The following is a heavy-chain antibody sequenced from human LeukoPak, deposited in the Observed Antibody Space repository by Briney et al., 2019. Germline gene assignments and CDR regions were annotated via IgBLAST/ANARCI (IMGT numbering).Heavy chain of an antibody. J-gene: IGHJ5*02. CDR1: GGSISSGGYY. CDR3: ASEGERACSGGSCYSGWFDP. V-gene: IGHV4-31*03. Sequence: PSETLSLTCTVSGGSISSGGYYWSWIRQHPGKGLERIGYIYYSGSTYYNPSLKSRVTISVDTSKNQFSLKLSSVTAADTAVYYCASEGERACSGGSCYSGWFDPWGQGTLVTVSS. D-gene: IGHD2-15*01. CDR2: IYYSGST.